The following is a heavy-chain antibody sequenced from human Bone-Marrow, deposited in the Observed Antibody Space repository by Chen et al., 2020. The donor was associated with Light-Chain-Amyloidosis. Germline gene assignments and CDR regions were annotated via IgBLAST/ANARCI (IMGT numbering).Heavy chain of an antibody. D-gene: IGHD6-13*01. CDR1: GFTLNTYS. V-gene: IGHV3-48*04. Sequence: EVQLVESGGDLVRPGGSLRLPCAASGFTLNTYSMNWVRQAPGKGLEWISYIGGLTTAIFYAGSVRGRFTISRDNAKNLVYLQMDSLRVEDTAVYYCARDSGESAADDYWGQGTLVTVSS. CDR2: IGGLTTAI. J-gene: IGHJ4*02. CDR3: ARDSGESAADDY.